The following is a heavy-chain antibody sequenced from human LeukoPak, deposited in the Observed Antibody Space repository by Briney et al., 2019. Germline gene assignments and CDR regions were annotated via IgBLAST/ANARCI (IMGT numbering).Heavy chain of an antibody. CDR3: AGFPNWNNPVY. V-gene: IGHV4-30-4*08. D-gene: IGHD1/OR15-1a*01. CDR1: GASISSGNYF. Sequence: SQTLSLTCSVSGASISSGNYFWSWIRQSPGKGLEWIGYIYYRGTTYYNPSLKSRVIISEDSSKSQFSLELTSVTAADTAVYYCAGFPNWNNPVYWGQRTLVTVSS. J-gene: IGHJ4*02. CDR2: IYYRGTT.